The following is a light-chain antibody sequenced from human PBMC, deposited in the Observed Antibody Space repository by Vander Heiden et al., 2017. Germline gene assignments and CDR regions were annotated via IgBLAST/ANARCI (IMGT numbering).Light chain of an antibody. J-gene: IGKJ1*01. CDR2: TAS. V-gene: IGKV3-20*01. Sequence: ELVLTQSPGTLSLSAGDRATLSCRASQGVDRDFLVWYQQRPGPAPRLLINTASSRATRIPDRFSGTGSGTAFTLSISRLEPEDFAVYFCHVDWSSRWTFGQGTKVEI. CDR1: QGVDRDF. CDR3: HVDWSSRWT.